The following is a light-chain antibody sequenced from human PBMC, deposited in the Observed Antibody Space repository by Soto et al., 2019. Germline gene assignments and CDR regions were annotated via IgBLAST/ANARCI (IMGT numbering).Light chain of an antibody. V-gene: IGKV1-5*01. CDR2: DAS. CDR1: QSISSW. Sequence: DIKMTPSPSTLSASIVDRVTITCRASQSISSWLAWYQQKPGKAPKLLIYDASNLETGVPSRFSGSGSGTDFTVTISSLQPEDCATYSCQLYYNLPITFGQVTILENK. CDR3: QLYYNLPIT. J-gene: IGKJ5*01.